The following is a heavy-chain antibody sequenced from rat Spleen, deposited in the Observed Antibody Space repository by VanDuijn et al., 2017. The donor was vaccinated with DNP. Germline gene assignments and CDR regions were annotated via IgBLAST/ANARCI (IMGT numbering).Heavy chain of an antibody. V-gene: IGHV5-31*01. CDR2: ITPSGGNT. CDR3: ARGIITALPYWSFDF. CDR1: GFTFNNHW. D-gene: IGHD1-6*01. J-gene: IGHJ1*01. Sequence: EVQLVESGGDLVQPGRSLKLSCEASGFTFNNHWMTWIRQVPGKGLEWVASITPSGGNTYFPDSVKGRFTISRNNAKNTLYLQINSLRSEDTATYYCARGIITALPYWSFDFWGPGTMVSVSS.